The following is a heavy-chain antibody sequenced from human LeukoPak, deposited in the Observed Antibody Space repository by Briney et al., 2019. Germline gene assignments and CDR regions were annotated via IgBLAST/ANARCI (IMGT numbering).Heavy chain of an antibody. J-gene: IGHJ3*02. V-gene: IGHV4-34*01. CDR3: ASPYCSSTSCHDAFDI. D-gene: IGHD2-2*01. CDR1: GGSFSGYY. Sequence: SETLSLTCAVYGGSFSGYYWSWIRQPPGKGLEWIGEINHSGSTNYNPSLKSRVTISVDTSKNQFSLKLSSVTAADTAVYYCASPYCSSTSCHDAFDIWGQGTMVTVSS. CDR2: INHSGST.